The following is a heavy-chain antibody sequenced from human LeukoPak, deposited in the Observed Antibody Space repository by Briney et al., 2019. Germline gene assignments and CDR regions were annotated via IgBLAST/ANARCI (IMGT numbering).Heavy chain of an antibody. V-gene: IGHV3-7*01. D-gene: IGHD2-2*01. J-gene: IGHJ5*02. Sequence: GGSLRLSCAASGFTFSSYWMSWVRQAPGKGLEWVANIKQDGSEKYYVDSVKGRFTISRDNAKNSLYLQMNSLRAEDTAVYYCARGYCSSTSCYQNWFDPWGQGTLVTVSS. CDR2: IKQDGSEK. CDR3: ARGYCSSTSCYQNWFDP. CDR1: GFTFSSYW.